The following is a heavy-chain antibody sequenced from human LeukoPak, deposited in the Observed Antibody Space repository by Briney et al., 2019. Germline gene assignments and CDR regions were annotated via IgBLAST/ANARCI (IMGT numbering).Heavy chain of an antibody. Sequence: GGSLRLSCAASGFTFSSYAMSWVRQAPGKGLEWVSAISGSGGSTYYADSVKGRFTISRDNSKNTLYLQMNGLRAEDTAVYYCAKDLKRVLRFGELLGAFDIWGQGTVVTVSS. D-gene: IGHD3-10*01. V-gene: IGHV3-23*01. J-gene: IGHJ3*02. CDR3: AKDLKRVLRFGELLGAFDI. CDR2: ISGSGGST. CDR1: GFTFSSYA.